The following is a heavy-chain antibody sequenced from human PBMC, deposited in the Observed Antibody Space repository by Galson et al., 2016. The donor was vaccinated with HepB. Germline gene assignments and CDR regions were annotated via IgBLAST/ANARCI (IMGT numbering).Heavy chain of an antibody. D-gene: IGHD3-16*01. CDR2: IKYDASEK. CDR3: ARMGVRAAADY. Sequence: SLRLSCAGSGFTFSSYWMTWVRQAPGKGLEWVANIKYDASEKYYVDSVKGRFTISRDNAKKSLYLQVNSLRAEDTAVYYCARMGVRAAADYWGQGTLVSVSS. J-gene: IGHJ4*02. V-gene: IGHV3-7*01. CDR1: GFTFSSYW.